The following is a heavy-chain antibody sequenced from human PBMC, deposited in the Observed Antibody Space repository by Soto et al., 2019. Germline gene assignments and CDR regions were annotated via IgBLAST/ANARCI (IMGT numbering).Heavy chain of an antibody. CDR1: GYSFTDYH. V-gene: IGHV1-2*04. J-gene: IGHJ6*02. CDR2: INPKSGGT. Sequence: ASVEFSCTASGYSFTDYHIHWVRQAPGQGLEWLGRINPKSGGTSTAQKFQGWVTMTRDRSISTVYMELTRLRSDDTAVYFCARGHSTDCSNGVCSFFYNHEMDVWGQGTTVTVSS. D-gene: IGHD2-8*01. CDR3: ARGHSTDCSNGVCSFFYNHEMDV.